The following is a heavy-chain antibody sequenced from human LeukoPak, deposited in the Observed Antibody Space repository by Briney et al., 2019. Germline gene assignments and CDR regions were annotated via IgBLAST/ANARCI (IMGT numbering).Heavy chain of an antibody. CDR2: IYYSGST. CDR1: GGSISSSSYN. CDR3: ARLGLWFEELNAFDI. J-gene: IGHJ3*02. V-gene: IGHV4-39*01. Sequence: KPSETLSLTCTVSGGSISSSSYNWGWICQPPGKVPEWIGSIYYSGSTYYKPSVKSCVTISVDTTKNMFSVMLSSVTAADTAVYYCARLGLWFEELNAFDIWGQGTMVTVSS. D-gene: IGHD3-10*01.